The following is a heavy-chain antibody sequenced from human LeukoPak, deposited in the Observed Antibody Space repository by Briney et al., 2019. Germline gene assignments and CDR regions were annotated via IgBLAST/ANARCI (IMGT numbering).Heavy chain of an antibody. Sequence: GGSLRLSCAASGFTFSSYAMSWVRQAPGKGLEWVSAISGSGGSTYYADSVKGRFTISRDNSKNTLYLQMNSLRAEDTAVYYCAKEPRDPLWFGELHPVAFDIWGQGTMVTVSS. V-gene: IGHV3-23*01. J-gene: IGHJ3*02. CDR1: GFTFSSYA. D-gene: IGHD3-10*01. CDR3: AKEPRDPLWFGELHPVAFDI. CDR2: ISGSGGST.